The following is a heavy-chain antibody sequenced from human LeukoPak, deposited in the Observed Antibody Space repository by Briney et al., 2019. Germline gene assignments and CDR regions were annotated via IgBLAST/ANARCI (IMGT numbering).Heavy chain of an antibody. D-gene: IGHD3-22*01. CDR1: GFIFSNYA. Sequence: GGSLRLSCAASGFIFSNYAMSWVRQAPGKGLEWVSGISGSGGSTVYVDSVKGRFTISRDNSKNTLYLQMNSLRAEDTAVYYCAKIYYDSSGYFPNWFDPWGQGTLVTVSS. CDR3: AKIYYDSSGYFPNWFDP. CDR2: ISGSGGST. V-gene: IGHV3-23*01. J-gene: IGHJ5*02.